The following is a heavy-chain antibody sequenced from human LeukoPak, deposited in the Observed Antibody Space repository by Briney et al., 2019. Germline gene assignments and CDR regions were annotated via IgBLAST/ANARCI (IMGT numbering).Heavy chain of an antibody. CDR2: INPSGGSA. CDR3: ASARMGSLDY. D-gene: IGHD2-8*01. Sequence: ASVKVSCKASGYTFTSYYMHWVRQAPGQGLEWMGIINPSGGSASYAQKFQGRVTMTRDTSTSTVYMDLSSLRSEDTAVYYCASARMGSLDYWGQGTLVTVSS. J-gene: IGHJ4*02. V-gene: IGHV1-46*01. CDR1: GYTFTSYY.